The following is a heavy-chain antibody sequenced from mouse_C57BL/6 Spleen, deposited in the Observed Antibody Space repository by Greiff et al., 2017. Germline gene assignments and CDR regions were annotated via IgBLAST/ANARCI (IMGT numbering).Heavy chain of an antibody. V-gene: IGHV3-6*01. Sequence: EVQLQQSGPGLVKPSQSLSLTCSVTGYSITSGYYWNWIRQFPGNKLEWMGYISYDGSNNYNPSLKNRISITRDTSKNQFFLKLNSVTTEDTATYYCARHPYYFDYWGQGTTLTVSS. CDR3: ARHPYYFDY. J-gene: IGHJ2*01. CDR2: ISYDGSN. CDR1: GYSITSGYY.